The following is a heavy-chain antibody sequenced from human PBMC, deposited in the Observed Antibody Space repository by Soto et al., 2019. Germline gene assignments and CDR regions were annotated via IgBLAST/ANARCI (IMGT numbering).Heavy chain of an antibody. D-gene: IGHD3-22*01. CDR2: INPNSGGT. Sequence: GASVKVSCKASGYTFTGYYMHWVRQAPGQGLEWMGWINPNSGGTNYAQKFQGWVTMTRDTSISTAYMELSRLRSDDTAVYYCARGYYYDSSGYYAADYYYGVDVWGQGTTVTVSS. CDR1: GYTFTGYY. CDR3: ARGYYYDSSGYYAADYYYGVDV. J-gene: IGHJ6*02. V-gene: IGHV1-2*04.